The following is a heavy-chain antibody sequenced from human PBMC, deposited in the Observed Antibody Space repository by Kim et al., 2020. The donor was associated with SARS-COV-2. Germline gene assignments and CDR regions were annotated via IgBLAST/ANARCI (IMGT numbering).Heavy chain of an antibody. J-gene: IGHJ4*02. CDR1: GFTFSSYG. CDR3: AKDHYYDSSGYDY. D-gene: IGHD3-22*01. V-gene: IGHV3-30*18. Sequence: GGSLRLSCAASGFTFSSYGMHWVRQAPGKGLEWVAVISYDGSNKYYADSVKGRFTISRDNSKNTLYLQMNSLRAEDTAAYYCAKDHYYDSSGYDYWGQGT. CDR2: ISYDGSNK.